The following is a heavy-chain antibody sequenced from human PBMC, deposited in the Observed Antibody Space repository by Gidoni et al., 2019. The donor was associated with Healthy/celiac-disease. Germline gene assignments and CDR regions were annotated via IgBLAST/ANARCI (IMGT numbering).Heavy chain of an antibody. J-gene: IGHJ6*02. CDR3: ARGRIAAADPYYYYYGMDV. V-gene: IGHV3-53*04. CDR2: IYSGGST. D-gene: IGHD6-13*01. CDR1: GFTVISNY. Sequence: EVQLVESGGGLVQPGGSLRLSCAASGFTVISNYMSWVRQAPGKGLEWVSVIYSGGSTYYADSVKGRFTISRHNSKNTLYLQMNSLRAEDTAVYYCARGRIAAADPYYYYYGMDVWGQGTTVTVSS.